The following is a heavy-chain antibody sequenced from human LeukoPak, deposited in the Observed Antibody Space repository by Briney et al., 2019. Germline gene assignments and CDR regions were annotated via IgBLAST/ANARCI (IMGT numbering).Heavy chain of an antibody. CDR2: ISYSGTT. Sequence: SETLSLTCTVSGGSISSRPYYWGWVRQPPGKGLEWIGTISYSGTTYYSPSLKSRVTISLDTSKNQFSLKLSSVTAADTAIYYCARGPGPYDSSGYWYDYWGQGTLVTVSS. CDR1: GGSISSRPYY. D-gene: IGHD3-22*01. V-gene: IGHV4-39*07. J-gene: IGHJ4*02. CDR3: ARGPGPYDSSGYWYDY.